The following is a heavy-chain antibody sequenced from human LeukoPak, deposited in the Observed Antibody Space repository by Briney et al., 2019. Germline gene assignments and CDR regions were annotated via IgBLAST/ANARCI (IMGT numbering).Heavy chain of an antibody. CDR3: AKDPTPWGDRYNWFDP. D-gene: IGHD3-10*01. Sequence: GGSLRLSCAASGFTFSSYAMSWVRQAPGKGLEWVSAISGSSGSTYYADSVKGRFTISRDNSKNTLYLQMNSLRAEDTAVYYCAKDPTPWGDRYNWFDPWGQGTLVTVSS. J-gene: IGHJ5*02. CDR1: GFTFSSYA. CDR2: ISGSSGST. V-gene: IGHV3-23*01.